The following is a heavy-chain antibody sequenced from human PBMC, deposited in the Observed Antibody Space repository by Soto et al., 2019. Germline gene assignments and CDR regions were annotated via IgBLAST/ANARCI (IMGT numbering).Heavy chain of an antibody. Sequence: GGSLRLSCAASGFTFSSYSMNWVRQAPGKGLEWVSSISSSSSYIYYADSVKGRVTITRDTSASTAYMELSSLRSEDTAVYYCARVVPYDILTGYYKGYYGMDVWGQGTTVTVSS. V-gene: IGHV3-21*01. CDR2: ISSSSSYI. CDR3: ARVVPYDILTGYYKGYYGMDV. J-gene: IGHJ6*02. D-gene: IGHD3-9*01. CDR1: GFTFSSYS.